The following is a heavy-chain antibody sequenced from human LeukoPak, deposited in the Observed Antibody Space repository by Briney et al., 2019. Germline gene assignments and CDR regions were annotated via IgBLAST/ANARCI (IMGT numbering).Heavy chain of an antibody. D-gene: IGHD3-10*02. CDR1: GFTFDDYA. J-gene: IGHJ6*04. V-gene: IGHV3-48*03. CDR3: AELGITMIGGV. Sequence: GGSLRLSCVASGFTFDDYAMNWVRQAPGKGLEWVSYISSSGSTIYYADSVKGRFTISRDNAKNSLYLQMNSLRAEDTAVYYCAELGITMIGGVWGKGTTVTISS. CDR2: ISSSGSTI.